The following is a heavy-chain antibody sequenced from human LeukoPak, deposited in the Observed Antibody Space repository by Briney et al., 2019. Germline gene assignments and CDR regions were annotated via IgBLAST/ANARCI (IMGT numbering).Heavy chain of an antibody. Sequence: ASVKVSCKASGYTFTSYDINWVRQAPGQGLEWMGWIDTNTGNPTYAQGFTGRFVFSLDTSVSTAYLQISSLKAEDTAVYYCARRGQWLRNYGMDVWGQGTTVTVSS. J-gene: IGHJ6*02. CDR3: ARRGQWLRNYGMDV. CDR1: GYTFTSYD. D-gene: IGHD6-19*01. CDR2: IDTNTGNP. V-gene: IGHV7-4-1*02.